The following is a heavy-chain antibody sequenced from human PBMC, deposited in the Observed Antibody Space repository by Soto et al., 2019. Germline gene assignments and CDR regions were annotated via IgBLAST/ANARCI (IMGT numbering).Heavy chain of an antibody. D-gene: IGHD6-13*01. V-gene: IGHV3-23*01. J-gene: IGHJ6*02. CDR1: GFTFSSYA. CDR3: AKLGSSWVSYYYYYYGMDV. Sequence: PGGSLRLSCAASGFTFSSYAMSWVRQAPGKGLEWVSAISGSGGSTYYADSVKGRFTISRDNSKNTLYLQMNSLRAEDTAVYYCAKLGSSWVSYYYYYYGMDVWGQGTTVTVSS. CDR2: ISGSGGST.